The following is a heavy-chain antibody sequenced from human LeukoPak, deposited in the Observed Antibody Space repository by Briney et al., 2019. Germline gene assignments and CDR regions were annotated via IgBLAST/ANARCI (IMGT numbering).Heavy chain of an antibody. CDR1: GFTFSSYA. CDR2: ISGSGGST. Sequence: GGSLRLSCAASGFTFSSYAMSWVRQAPGKGLEWVSAISGSGGSTYYADSVKGRFTISRDNSKNTLYLQMNSLRAEDTAVYYCAKSSSGIVGSGYYYYMDVWGKGTTVTVSS. D-gene: IGHD3-10*01. J-gene: IGHJ6*03. CDR3: AKSSSGIVGSGYYYYMDV. V-gene: IGHV3-23*01.